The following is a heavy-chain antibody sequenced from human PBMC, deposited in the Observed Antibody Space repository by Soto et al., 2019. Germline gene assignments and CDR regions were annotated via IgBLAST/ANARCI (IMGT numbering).Heavy chain of an antibody. Sequence: QVQLVESGGGVDQPGRSLRLSCAASGLTFSAAGMHWVRQAPGKGLEWVAFIANDGRSESYADSVKGRFTISRDNSQNRLYLQMNGLRAEDTAVYYCAKDKGRTAIDYWGQGTLVSVSS. J-gene: IGHJ4*02. CDR1: GLTFSAAG. V-gene: IGHV3-30*18. CDR3: AKDKGRTAIDY. CDR2: IANDGRSE.